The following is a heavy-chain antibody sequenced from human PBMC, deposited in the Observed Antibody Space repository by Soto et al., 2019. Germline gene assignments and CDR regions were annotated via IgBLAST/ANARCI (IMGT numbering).Heavy chain of an antibody. D-gene: IGHD2-21*01. CDR3: AKRLLCVDHGYMDV. V-gene: IGHV1-69*02. CDR1: GGSFTSYS. Sequence: QVQLVQSGAELKKPGSSVKVSCEASGGSFTSYSFTWVRQAPGQGLEWMGRIIPSQGKANYALKFQDRVTITADRSTRTVYMELTSLRPEDTAVYFCAKRLLCVDHGYMDVWGKGTPVTVSS. J-gene: IGHJ6*03. CDR2: IIPSQGKA.